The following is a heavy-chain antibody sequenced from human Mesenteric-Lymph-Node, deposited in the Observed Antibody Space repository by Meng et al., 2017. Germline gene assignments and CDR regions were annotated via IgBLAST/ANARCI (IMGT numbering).Heavy chain of an antibody. J-gene: IGHJ4*02. D-gene: IGHD6-19*01. CDR2: IYYSGNT. CDR1: GGSISSSSYY. Sequence: QLQLQESGPGLVKPSETLSLTCTVSGGSISSSSYYWGWIRQPPGKGLEWIGSIYYSGNTYYNPSLKSRVTISVDTSKNQFSLKLSSVTAADTAVYYCARIAVAGTFDYWGQGTLVTVSS. CDR3: ARIAVAGTFDY. V-gene: IGHV4-39*01.